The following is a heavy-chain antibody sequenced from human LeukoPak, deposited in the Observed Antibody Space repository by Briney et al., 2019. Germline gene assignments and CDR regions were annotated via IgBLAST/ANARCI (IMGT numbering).Heavy chain of an antibody. J-gene: IGHJ4*02. CDR1: GFTFGDYA. Sequence: GGSLRLSCTASGFTFGDYAMSWVRQAPGKGLEWVGFIRSKAYGGTTEYAASVKGRFTISRDDSKSIAYLQMNSLKTEDTAVYYCTRADYDFWSGYYWYFDYWGQGTLVTVSS. V-gene: IGHV3-49*04. CDR2: IRSKAYGGTT. CDR3: TRADYDFWSGYYWYFDY. D-gene: IGHD3-3*01.